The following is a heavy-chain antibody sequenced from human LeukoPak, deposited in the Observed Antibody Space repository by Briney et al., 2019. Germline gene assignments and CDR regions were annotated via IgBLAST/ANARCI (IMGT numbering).Heavy chain of an antibody. J-gene: IGHJ4*02. CDR1: GGSISSYY. CDR3: AETYHYDSSFDY. D-gene: IGHD3-22*01. Sequence: PSETLSLTCTVSGGSISSYYWSWIRQPPGKGLEWIGYIYYSGSTNYNPSLKSRVTISVDTSKNQFSLKLSSVTAADTAVYYCAETYHYDSSFDYWGQGTLVTVSS. CDR2: IYYSGST. V-gene: IGHV4-59*01.